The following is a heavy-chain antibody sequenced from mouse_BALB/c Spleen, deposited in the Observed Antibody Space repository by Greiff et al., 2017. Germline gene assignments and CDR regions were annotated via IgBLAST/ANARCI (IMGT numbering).Heavy chain of an antibody. D-gene: IGHD1-1*02. Sequence: EVQLQQSGTVLARPGASVTMSCKASGYTFTSYWMHWVKQRPGQGLEWIGAIYPGNSDTSYNQKFKGKAKLTAVTSTSTAYMELSSLTNEDSAVYYCTREGKYYVGGAMDYWGQGTSVTVSS. CDR2: IYPGNSDT. CDR3: TREGKYYVGGAMDY. J-gene: IGHJ4*01. CDR1: GYTFTSYW. V-gene: IGHV1-5*01.